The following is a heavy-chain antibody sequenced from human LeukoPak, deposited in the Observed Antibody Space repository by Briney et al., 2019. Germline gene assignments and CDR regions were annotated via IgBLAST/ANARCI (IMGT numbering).Heavy chain of an antibody. CDR2: ISNDGGGR. Sequence: GGSLRLSCAASGFTFNNYGLIWVRQAPGKGLEWVSAISNDGGGRTYADFVKGRFTISRDNSENTLYLQMDSLRADDTALYYCAKGSSGYFFDLWGQGTLVTVSS. V-gene: IGHV3-23*01. CDR1: GFTFNNYG. J-gene: IGHJ4*02. D-gene: IGHD3-22*01. CDR3: AKGSSGYFFDL.